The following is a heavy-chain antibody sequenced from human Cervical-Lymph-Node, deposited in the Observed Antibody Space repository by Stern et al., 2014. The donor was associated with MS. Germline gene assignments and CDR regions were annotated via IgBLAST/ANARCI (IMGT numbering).Heavy chain of an antibody. CDR1: GGTFRHYA. D-gene: IGHD2-21*02. CDR2: IIPMIRTA. Sequence: QVQLVESGPEEKKPGSSVKVSCKASGGTFRHYATSWVRQAPGQGLEWMGGIIPMIRTANYGQRFQGRLTLTADESTSTTYMELSRLNSEDTSVYYCARGAYCGADCYSEFGLASWGQGTLVTVSS. J-gene: IGHJ5*02. CDR3: ARGAYCGADCYSEFGLAS. V-gene: IGHV1-69*01.